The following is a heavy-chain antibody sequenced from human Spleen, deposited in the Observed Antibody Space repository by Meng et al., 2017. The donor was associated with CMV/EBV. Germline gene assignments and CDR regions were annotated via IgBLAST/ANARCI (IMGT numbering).Heavy chain of an antibody. Sequence: SETLSLTCTVPGDSISRGDYYYNWVRQPPGKGLEWIGNLCYSGDTYYNPSLKSRVTISVDTSKNQFSLKLSSVTAADTAVYYCARDILGIAVASGWGQGTLVTVSS. V-gene: IGHV4-39*07. CDR1: GDSISRGDYY. CDR3: ARDILGIAVASG. D-gene: IGHD6-19*01. J-gene: IGHJ4*02. CDR2: LCYSGDT.